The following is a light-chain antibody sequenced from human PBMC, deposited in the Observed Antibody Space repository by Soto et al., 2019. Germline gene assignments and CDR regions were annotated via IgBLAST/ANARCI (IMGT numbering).Light chain of an antibody. CDR3: RQYGSSSWT. CDR2: GAS. J-gene: IGKJ1*01. Sequence: EIVLTQSPGTLSLSPGERATLSCRASQSVSSSYLAWYQQKPGQAPRLLIYGASSRATGIPDRFSGSGSGTEFTLTISRLERGDFVVYYCRQYGSSSWTFGEGAKVEIK. V-gene: IGKV3-20*01. CDR1: QSVSSSY.